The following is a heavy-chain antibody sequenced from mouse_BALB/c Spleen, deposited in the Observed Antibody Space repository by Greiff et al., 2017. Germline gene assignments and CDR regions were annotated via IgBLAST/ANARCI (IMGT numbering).Heavy chain of an antibody. CDR2: IWAGGST. D-gene: IGHD2-1*01. J-gene: IGHJ1*01. V-gene: IGHV2-9*02. Sequence: QVQLKESGPGLVAPSQSLSITCTVSGFSLTSYGVHWVRQPPGKGLEWLGVIWAGGSTNYNSALMSRLSISKDNSKSQVFLKMNSLQTDDTAMYYCARDVNGNYVYVDVWGAGTTVTVSS. CDR3: ARDVNGNYVYVDV. CDR1: GFSLTSYG.